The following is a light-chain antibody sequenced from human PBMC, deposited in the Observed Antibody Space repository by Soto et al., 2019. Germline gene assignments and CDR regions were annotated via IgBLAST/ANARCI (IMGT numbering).Light chain of an antibody. Sequence: DIQMTQSPSSLSASTGDRVTITCQASQDIKNFLSWFQQKPGKAPKLLIYDSTILETGVPSRFSASGSGTVFTFTISNLQPEDIATYYCYQHDSLPLTFGGGTKVEVK. CDR1: QDIKNF. CDR3: YQHDSLPLT. CDR2: DST. V-gene: IGKV1-33*01. J-gene: IGKJ4*01.